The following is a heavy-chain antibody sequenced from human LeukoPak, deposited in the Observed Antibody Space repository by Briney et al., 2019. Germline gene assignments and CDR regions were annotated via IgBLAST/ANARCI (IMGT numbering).Heavy chain of an antibody. CDR3: ARIIGYCSSTSCLGYFDY. J-gene: IGHJ4*02. CDR2: INHSGST. D-gene: IGHD2-2*01. Sequence: SETLSLTCAVYGGSFSGYYWSWIRQPPGKGLEWIGEINHSGSTNYNPSLKSRVTISVDTSKNQFSLKLSSVTAADTAVYYCARIIGYCSSTSCLGYFDYWGQGTLVTVSS. CDR1: GGSFSGYY. V-gene: IGHV4-34*01.